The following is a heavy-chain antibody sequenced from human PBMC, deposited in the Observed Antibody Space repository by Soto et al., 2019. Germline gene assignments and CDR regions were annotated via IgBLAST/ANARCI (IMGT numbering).Heavy chain of an antibody. Sequence: ESGGGVVQPGRSLRLSCAASGFTFSSYAMHWVRQAPGKGLEWVAVISYDGSNKYYADSVKGRFTISRDNSKNTLYLQMNSLRAEDTAVYYCARGIYYYDSSGYGGFDYWGQGTLVTVSS. CDR1: GFTFSSYA. V-gene: IGHV3-30-3*01. CDR3: ARGIYYYDSSGYGGFDY. J-gene: IGHJ4*02. D-gene: IGHD3-22*01. CDR2: ISYDGSNK.